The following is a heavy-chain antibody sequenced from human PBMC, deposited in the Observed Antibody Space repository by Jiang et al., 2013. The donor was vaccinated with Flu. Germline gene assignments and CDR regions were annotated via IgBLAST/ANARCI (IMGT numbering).Heavy chain of an antibody. CDR3: ARDGAYCGGDCLRDAFDI. CDR2: ISAYNGNT. Sequence: GAEVKKPGASVKVSCKASGYTFTSYGISWVRQAPGQGLEWMGWISAYNGNTNYAQKLQGRVTMTTDTSTSTAYMELRSLRSDDTAVYYCARDGAYCGGDCLRDAFDIWGQGTMVTVSS. V-gene: IGHV1-18*01. D-gene: IGHD2-21*02. J-gene: IGHJ3*02. CDR1: GYTFTSYG.